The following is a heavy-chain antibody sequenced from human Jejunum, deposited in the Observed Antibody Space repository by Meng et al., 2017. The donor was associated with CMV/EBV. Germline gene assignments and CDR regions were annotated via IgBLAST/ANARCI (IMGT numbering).Heavy chain of an antibody. J-gene: IGHJ4*02. CDR3: ASGGAGMILDY. D-gene: IGHD3-16*01. CDR2: ISHDGRDK. V-gene: IGHV3-30*04. Sequence: LACAGSGVTFSDSAMHWVRQAPGKGLEWVAVISHDGRDKYYTDSVKGRFTISRDNSKNTVWLQMNSLRSDDTAVYYCASGGAGMILDYWGQGTLVTVSS. CDR1: GVTFSDSA.